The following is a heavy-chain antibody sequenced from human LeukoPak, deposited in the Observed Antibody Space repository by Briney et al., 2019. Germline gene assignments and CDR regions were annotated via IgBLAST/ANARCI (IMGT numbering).Heavy chain of an antibody. CDR1: GFTFSSYA. D-gene: IGHD6-13*01. J-gene: IGHJ5*02. CDR2: ISGSGGST. Sequence: GGSLRLSCAASGFTFSSYAMSWVRQAPGKGLEWVSGISGSGGSTYFAASVKGRFTISRDNSKNTLYLQMNSLRAEDTALYYCAKDPYNISWYRVGNWFDPWGQGTLVTVSS. V-gene: IGHV3-23*01. CDR3: AKDPYNISWYRVGNWFDP.